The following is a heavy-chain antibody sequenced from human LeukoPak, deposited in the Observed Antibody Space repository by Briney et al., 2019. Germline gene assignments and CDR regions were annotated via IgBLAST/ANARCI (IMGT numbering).Heavy chain of an antibody. CDR2: ISGSGAST. CDR3: ANLHYDILTGYIYYFDY. CDR1: GFTFSTYA. Sequence: GGSLRLSCAASGFTFSTYAMSWVRQAPGKGLEWVSSISGSGASTYYADSVKGRFTISRDNSKNTLYLQMNSLRAEDTAVYYCANLHYDILTGYIYYFDYWGQGTLVTVSS. J-gene: IGHJ4*02. V-gene: IGHV3-23*01. D-gene: IGHD3-9*01.